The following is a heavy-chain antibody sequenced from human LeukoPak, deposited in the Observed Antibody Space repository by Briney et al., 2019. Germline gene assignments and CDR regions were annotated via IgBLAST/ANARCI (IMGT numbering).Heavy chain of an antibody. CDR1: GHTFTGYY. V-gene: IGHV1-2*02. D-gene: IGHD6-19*01. J-gene: IGHJ4*02. CDR3: ARVSPLIAVAGDFGY. Sequence: ASVKVSCKASGHTFTGYYMHWVRQAPGQGLEWMGWINPNSGGTNYAQKFQGRVTMTRDTSISTAYMELSRLRSDDTAVYYCARVSPLIAVAGDFGYWGQGTLVTVSS. CDR2: INPNSGGT.